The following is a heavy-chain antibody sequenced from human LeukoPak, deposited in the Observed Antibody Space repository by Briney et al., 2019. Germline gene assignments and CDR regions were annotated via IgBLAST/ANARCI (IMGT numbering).Heavy chain of an antibody. CDR2: ISGIGDT. Sequence: GGSLRLSCAASGFTVSSNYLSWVRQAPGKGLEWVSSISGIGDTYYADSVKGRFTISRDNSENTLYLQMNSLRAEDTAVYYCARRSIAAAGYNLDYWGQGTLVTVSS. V-gene: IGHV3-66*04. J-gene: IGHJ4*02. D-gene: IGHD6-13*01. CDR3: ARRSIAAAGYNLDY. CDR1: GFTVSSNY.